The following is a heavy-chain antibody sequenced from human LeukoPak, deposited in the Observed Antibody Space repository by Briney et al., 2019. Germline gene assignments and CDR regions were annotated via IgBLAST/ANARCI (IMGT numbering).Heavy chain of an antibody. V-gene: IGHV3-74*01. CDR1: GFTFSFYW. Sequence: QAGGSLRLSCASSGFTFSFYWMHWVRQVPGKGLVWVSRINNDGSSISYAGSVKGRFTISRDNAKNTLYLQMNNLRAEDTAVYYCAKGEVVVTSIYLLDYWGQGTLVTVSS. D-gene: IGHD2-21*02. J-gene: IGHJ4*02. CDR3: AKGEVVVTSIYLLDY. CDR2: INNDGSSI.